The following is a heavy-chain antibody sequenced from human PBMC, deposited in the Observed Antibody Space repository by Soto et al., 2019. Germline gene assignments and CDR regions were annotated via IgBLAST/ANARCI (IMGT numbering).Heavy chain of an antibody. D-gene: IGHD2-15*01. CDR3: SRGILV. V-gene: IGHV4-31*03. CDR2: ISYGGPT. CDR1: GGSMNSGGYC. J-gene: IGHJ4*02. Sequence: QVQLQESGPGLVKPSQTLSLTCTVSGGSMNSGGYCWNWIRQHPGEGLERIGCISYGGPTSYNPSLTSRVTVSVDTSKNQFSLKLSSVTAADTAVYYCSRGILVWGQGTLITVSS.